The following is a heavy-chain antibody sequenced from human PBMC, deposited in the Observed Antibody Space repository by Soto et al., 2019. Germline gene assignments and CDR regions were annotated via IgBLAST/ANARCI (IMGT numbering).Heavy chain of an antibody. CDR2: ISYDGSNK. CDR3: AKDSTVTTDAFDI. J-gene: IGHJ3*02. CDR1: GFTFSSYG. Sequence: GGSLRLSCAASGFTFSSYGMHWVRQAPGKGLERVAVISYDGSNKYYADSVKGRFTISRDNSKNTLYLQMNSLRAEDTAVYYCAKDSTVTTDAFDIWGQGTMVTVSS. V-gene: IGHV3-30*18. D-gene: IGHD4-17*01.